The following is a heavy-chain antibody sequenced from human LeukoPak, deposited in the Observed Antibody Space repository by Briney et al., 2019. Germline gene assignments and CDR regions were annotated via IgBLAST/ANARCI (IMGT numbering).Heavy chain of an antibody. J-gene: IGHJ4*02. V-gene: IGHV4-61*02. D-gene: IGHD6-13*01. CDR2: IYTSGTT. CDR3: ARFSSIAAAFDY. Sequence: SETLSLTCTVSGNSISSGDNYWGWIRQPAGKGLEWIVRIYTSGTTHYTPSLKSRVTMSVDTSKNQFSLNLSSVTAADTAVYYCARFSSIAAAFDYWGRGTLVTVSS. CDR1: GNSISSGDNY.